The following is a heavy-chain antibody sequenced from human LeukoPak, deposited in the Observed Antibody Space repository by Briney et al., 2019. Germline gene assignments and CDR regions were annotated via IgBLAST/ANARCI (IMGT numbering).Heavy chain of an antibody. CDR2: IDYTGST. D-gene: IGHD6-19*01. CDR3: ARHKYSSVWEPFDF. J-gene: IGHJ4*02. CDR1: GGSISSYC. Sequence: SETLSLTCTVSGGSISSYCWSWIRQPPGKGLEWIGNIDYTGSTNYNPSLKSRVTISVDTSKSQFSLKLSSVTAADTAVYYCARHKYSSVWEPFDFWGQGTLVTVSS. V-gene: IGHV4-59*08.